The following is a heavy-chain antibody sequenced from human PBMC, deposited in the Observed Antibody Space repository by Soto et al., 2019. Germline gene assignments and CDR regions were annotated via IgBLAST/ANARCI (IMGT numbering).Heavy chain of an antibody. V-gene: IGHV3-23*01. D-gene: IGHD6-13*01. J-gene: IGHJ5*02. CDR1: GFTFSSYA. Sequence: EMQLLESGGGLVQPGGSLRLSCVVSGFTFSSYAMSWVRQAPGKGLEWVSAISGAGDSTYYADSVKGRFAISRDNSKNTLFLQMNSLRAEDSAVYYCAKDGLGIAAVCVDWFDPWGQGTLVTVSS. CDR2: ISGAGDST. CDR3: AKDGLGIAAVCVDWFDP.